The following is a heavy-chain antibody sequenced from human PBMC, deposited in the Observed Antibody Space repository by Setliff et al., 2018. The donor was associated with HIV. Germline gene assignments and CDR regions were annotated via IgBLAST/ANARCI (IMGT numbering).Heavy chain of an antibody. CDR2: VNNDGTDT. D-gene: IGHD2-15*01. V-gene: IGHV3-74*01. J-gene: IGHJ3*02. CDR3: ARGGFNHAFDT. Sequence: GGSLRLSCVASGFTFNSYWMYWVRQAPGKGLVCVSRVNNDGTDTIYADSVKGRFTISRDNAKSTVYLQMGSLSADDTAVYYCARGGFNHAFDTWGQVTMVTVSS. CDR1: GFTFNSYW.